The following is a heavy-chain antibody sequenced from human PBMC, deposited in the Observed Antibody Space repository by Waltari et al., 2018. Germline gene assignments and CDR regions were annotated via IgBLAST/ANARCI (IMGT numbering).Heavy chain of an antibody. Sequence: QLQLQESGPGLVKPSETLSLTCTVSRGSVSTTSHYWGWIRQPPGKGLEWIGSRYYSGRAYYNVSLKSRVTISVDTSKNQFSLKLSSVTAADTAVYFCARHGGCTNGVCYYFDHWGQGTLVTVSP. J-gene: IGHJ4*02. V-gene: IGHV4-39*01. CDR2: RYYSGRA. D-gene: IGHD2-8*01. CDR3: ARHGGCTNGVCYYFDH. CDR1: RGSVSTTSHY.